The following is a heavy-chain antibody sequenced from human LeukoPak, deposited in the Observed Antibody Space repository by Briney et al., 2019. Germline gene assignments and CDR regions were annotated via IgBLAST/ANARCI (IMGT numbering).Heavy chain of an antibody. CDR1: GFTFTNYA. Sequence: PGGSLRLSCAASGFTFTNYALHWVRQTPVKGLEWITLISSDGNNNVYADSVKGRFTISRDNSRNTLYLQMNSLRAEDTAVYYCARLLGPSGFDYWGQGTLVTVSS. D-gene: IGHD3-16*01. V-gene: IGHV3-30*03. J-gene: IGHJ4*02. CDR3: ARLLGPSGFDY. CDR2: ISSDGNNN.